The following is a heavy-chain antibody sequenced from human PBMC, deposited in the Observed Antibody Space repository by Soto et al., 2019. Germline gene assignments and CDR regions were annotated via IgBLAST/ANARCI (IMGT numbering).Heavy chain of an antibody. Sequence: QLQLQESGPRLVKPSETLSLTCSVSGGSISSSSYSWGWIRKPPGKGLEWIGSKYYSGSTHYNPSLEGRLAISADTPNNQLSLRLSSVTAADTAVYYCGRQPGHCGSTTCFGYYSVDVWGQGTTVTVS. CDR1: GGSISSSSYS. V-gene: IGHV4-39*01. J-gene: IGHJ6*02. D-gene: IGHD2-2*01. CDR3: GRQPGHCGSTTCFGYYSVDV. CDR2: KYYSGST.